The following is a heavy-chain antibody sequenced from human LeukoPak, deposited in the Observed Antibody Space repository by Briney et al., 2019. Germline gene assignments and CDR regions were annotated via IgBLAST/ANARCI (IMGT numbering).Heavy chain of an antibody. CDR3: ARGSRFGVVERDAFDI. D-gene: IGHD3-3*01. CDR1: GFTFSSYE. V-gene: IGHV3-21*01. J-gene: IGHJ3*02. Sequence: GGSLRLSCAASGFTFSSYEMNWVRQAPGKGLEWVSSISISSNYIYYADSVKGRFTISRDNAKNSLFLQVNSLRAEDTAMYYCARGSRFGVVERDAFDIWGQGTMVTVSS. CDR2: ISISSNYI.